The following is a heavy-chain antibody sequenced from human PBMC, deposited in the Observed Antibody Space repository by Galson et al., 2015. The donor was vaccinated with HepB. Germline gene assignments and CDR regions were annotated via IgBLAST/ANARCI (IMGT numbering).Heavy chain of an antibody. V-gene: IGHV1-46*01. CDR1: GYKFISYY. D-gene: IGHD3-10*01. Sequence: SVKVSCKASGYKFISYYMHWVRQAPGQGLEWMGIINPSGGSTDYAPEFQGRVTLTRDTSTSTVFMELSSLRSDDTAVYFCARGVLLWDGPDYWGQGTVVTVSS. J-gene: IGHJ4*02. CDR2: INPSGGST. CDR3: ARGVLLWDGPDY.